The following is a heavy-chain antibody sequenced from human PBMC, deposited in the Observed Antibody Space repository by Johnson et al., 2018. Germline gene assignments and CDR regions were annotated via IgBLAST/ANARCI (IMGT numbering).Heavy chain of an antibody. CDR2: IWYDGSNK. Sequence: QVQLLETGGGLVQPGGSLRLSCAASGFTFSSYGMHWVRQAPGKGLEGVAVIWYDGSNKYYADSVKGRFTISRDNSKNTLFLQMNSLRAEDTAVYYCAKDHGGVGDTYYFDYWGQGTLVTVSP. D-gene: IGHD3-10*01. V-gene: IGHV3-33*06. CDR1: GFTFSSYG. J-gene: IGHJ4*02. CDR3: AKDHGGVGDTYYFDY.